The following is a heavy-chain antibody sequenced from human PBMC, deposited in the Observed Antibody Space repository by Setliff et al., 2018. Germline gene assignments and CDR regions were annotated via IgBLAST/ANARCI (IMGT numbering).Heavy chain of an antibody. Sequence: GESLKISCKASGYSFTDYWIAWVRQMPEKGLEWMGIIYPSNSNIKYSPSFEAQITFSVDKSITTAYLQWSSRKASDTAIYYCTRHEDRNKCTSSSCYRENDAFDVWGQGAMVTVSS. CDR3: TRHEDRNKCTSSSCYRENDAFDV. CDR1: GYSFTDYW. V-gene: IGHV5-51*01. CDR2: IYPSNSNI. D-gene: IGHD2-2*01. J-gene: IGHJ3*01.